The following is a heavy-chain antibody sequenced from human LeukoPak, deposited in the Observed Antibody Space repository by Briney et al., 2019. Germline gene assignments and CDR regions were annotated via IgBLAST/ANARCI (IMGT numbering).Heavy chain of an antibody. V-gene: IGHV1-18*01. CDR3: ARVSTPYSSSWYGVIWFDP. CDR2: ISAYNGNT. CDR1: GYTFTSYG. D-gene: IGHD6-13*01. J-gene: IGHJ5*02. Sequence: ASVKVSCKASGYTFTSYGISWVRQAPGQGLEWMGWISAYNGNTNYAQKLQGRVTMTTDTSTSTAYMELRSLRSDGTAVYYCARVSTPYSSSWYGVIWFDPWGQGTLVTVSS.